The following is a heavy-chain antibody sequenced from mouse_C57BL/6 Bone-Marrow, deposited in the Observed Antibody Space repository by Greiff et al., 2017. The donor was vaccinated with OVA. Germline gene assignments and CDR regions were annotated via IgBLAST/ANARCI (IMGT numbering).Heavy chain of an antibody. D-gene: IGHD1-1*02. V-gene: IGHV1-26*01. CDR3: ARNFSGGGYFDY. CDR1: GYTFTDYY. Sequence: EVQLQQSGPELVKPGASVKISCKASGYTFTDYYMNWVKQSHGKSLEWIGDINPNNGGTSYNQKFKGKATLTVDKSSSTAYMVLRSLTSEDSAVYDCARNFSGGGYFDYWGQGTTLTVSS. J-gene: IGHJ2*01. CDR2: INPNNGGT.